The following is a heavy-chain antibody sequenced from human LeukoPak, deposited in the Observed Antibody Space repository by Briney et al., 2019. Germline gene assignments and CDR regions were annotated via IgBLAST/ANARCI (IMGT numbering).Heavy chain of an antibody. CDR2: IKFDESEK. CDR1: GFTFSSFW. Sequence: GGSLRLSCAASGFTFSSFWMGWVRQAPGKGLEWVASIKFDESEKHHVDSVEGRFTISRDNAKSSLYLQMNSLRAEDTAVYFCSRVTTNGYFEYWGQGTLVSVSS. V-gene: IGHV3-7*04. D-gene: IGHD1-1*01. CDR3: SRVTTNGYFEY. J-gene: IGHJ4*02.